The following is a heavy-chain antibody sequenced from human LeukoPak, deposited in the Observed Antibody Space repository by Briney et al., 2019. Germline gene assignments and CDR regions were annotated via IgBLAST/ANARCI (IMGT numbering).Heavy chain of an antibody. Sequence: GASVKVSCKASGYTFTNYRMQWVRQAPGQGLEWMGIINPSGASTIYAQSFQGRVTMTRDTSKGTFYMELSSLRSEDTAVYYCARLDSSGYIDAFDIWGQGTMVTVSS. D-gene: IGHD3-22*01. CDR1: GYTFTNYR. CDR2: INPSGAST. V-gene: IGHV1-46*01. J-gene: IGHJ3*02. CDR3: ARLDSSGYIDAFDI.